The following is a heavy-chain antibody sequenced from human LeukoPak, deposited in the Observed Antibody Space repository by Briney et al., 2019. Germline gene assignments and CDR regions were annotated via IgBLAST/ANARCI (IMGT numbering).Heavy chain of an antibody. CDR1: GGSISSGGYY. CDR2: IYYSGST. Sequence: PSQTLSLTCTVSGGSISSGGYYWSWIRQHPGKGLEWIGYIYYSGSTYYNPSLKSRVTISVDTSKNQFSLKLSSVTAADTAVYYCAKDERSSGWYYFDYWGQGTLVTVSS. CDR3: AKDERSSGWYYFDY. J-gene: IGHJ4*02. V-gene: IGHV4-31*03. D-gene: IGHD6-19*01.